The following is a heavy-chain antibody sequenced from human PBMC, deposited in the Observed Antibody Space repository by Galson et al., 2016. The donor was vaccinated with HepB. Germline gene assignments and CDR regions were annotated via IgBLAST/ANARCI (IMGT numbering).Heavy chain of an antibody. CDR1: GGTFNSYI. Sequence: SVKVSCKAFGGTFNSYIINWVRQAPGQGLEWIGGIIPIFGKRNYAQNFQGRVTITADESTNTASMALISLRSEDTAVYFCARSYYMSTEGYRPFDSWSQGTLVTVSS. V-gene: IGHV1-69*13. CDR2: IIPIFGKR. J-gene: IGHJ4*02. D-gene: IGHD5-18*01. CDR3: ARSYYMSTEGYRPFDS.